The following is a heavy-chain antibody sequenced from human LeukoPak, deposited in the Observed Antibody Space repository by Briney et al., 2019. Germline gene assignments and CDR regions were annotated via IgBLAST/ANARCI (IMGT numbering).Heavy chain of an antibody. V-gene: IGHV3-30-3*01. J-gene: IGHJ4*02. CDR2: ISYDGSNK. Sequence: GGSLRLSCAASGFTFSSYAMHWVRQAPGKGLEWVAVISYDGSNKYYADSVKGRFTISRDNSKNTLYLQMNSLRAEDTAVYYCARDRFDYWGQGTLVTVSS. CDR1: GFTFSSYA. CDR3: ARDRFDY.